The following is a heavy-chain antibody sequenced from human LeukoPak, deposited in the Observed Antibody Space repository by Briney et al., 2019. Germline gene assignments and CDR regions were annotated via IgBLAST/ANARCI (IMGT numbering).Heavy chain of an antibody. CDR2: ISDSGGRT. J-gene: IGHJ4*02. CDR1: GFTFRRNA. D-gene: IGHD6-25*01. V-gene: IGHV3-23*01. Sequence: GGSLSLSCEAPGFTFRRNAMSWIRQAPGKGLGWVSVISDSGGRTYYADSVKGRFTVSRDNSKNTLHLQMNSLRDEDTAVYYCAKGNLQSRHSTGFDHWGQGTLVPVSS. CDR3: AKGNLQSRHSTGFDH.